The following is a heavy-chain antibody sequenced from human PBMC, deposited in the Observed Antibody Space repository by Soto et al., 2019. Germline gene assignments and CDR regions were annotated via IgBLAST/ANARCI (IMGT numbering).Heavy chain of an antibody. D-gene: IGHD6-13*01. Sequence: WTLIRQPPGKGLEWIGEISHGGSTNYNPSLKSRVTISVDTSKNQFSLKLSSVTAADTAVYYCARVPRAAGTNWYFDLWGRGTLVTVSS. J-gene: IGHJ2*01. V-gene: IGHV4-34*01. CDR2: ISHGGST. CDR3: ARVPRAAGTNWYFDL.